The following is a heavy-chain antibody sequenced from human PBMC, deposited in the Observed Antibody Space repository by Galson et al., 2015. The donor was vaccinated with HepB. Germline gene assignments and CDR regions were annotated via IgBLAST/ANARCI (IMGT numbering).Heavy chain of an antibody. CDR1: GYSFTSYW. CDR3: ARQGWGDGYNLDDAFDI. V-gene: IGHV5-51*01. D-gene: IGHD5-24*01. J-gene: IGHJ3*02. CDR2: IYPGDSDT. Sequence: QSGAEVKKPGESLKTSCKGSGYSFTSYWIGWVRQMPGKGLEWMGIIYPGDSDTRYSPSFQGQVTISADKSISTAYLRWSSLKASDTAMYYCARQGWGDGYNLDDAFDIWGQGTMVTVSS.